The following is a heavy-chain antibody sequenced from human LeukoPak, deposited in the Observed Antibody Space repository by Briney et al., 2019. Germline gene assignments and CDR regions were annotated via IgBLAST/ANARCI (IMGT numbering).Heavy chain of an antibody. Sequence: GGSLRLSCAASGFTFSSYWMSWVRPAPGKGLEWVANIKQDGSEKYYVDSVKGRFAISRDNAKNSLYLQMDSLRAEDTAVYYCARYRSTSNLFDYWGQGTLVTVSS. CDR2: IKQDGSEK. V-gene: IGHV3-7*01. D-gene: IGHD2-2*01. J-gene: IGHJ4*02. CDR3: ARYRSTSNLFDY. CDR1: GFTFSSYW.